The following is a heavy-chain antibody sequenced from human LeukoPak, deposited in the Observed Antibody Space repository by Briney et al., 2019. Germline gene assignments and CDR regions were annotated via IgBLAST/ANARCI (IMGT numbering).Heavy chain of an antibody. Sequence: ASVKVSCKASGYTFTGYYMHWVRQAPGQGLEWMGWINPNSGGTNYAQKFQGRVTMTRDTSTSTAYMELSRLRSDDTAVYYCARIYCGGDCYSGGYNWFDPWGQGTLVTVSS. J-gene: IGHJ5*02. CDR2: INPNSGGT. D-gene: IGHD2-21*02. CDR3: ARIYCGGDCYSGGYNWFDP. CDR1: GYTFTGYY. V-gene: IGHV1-2*02.